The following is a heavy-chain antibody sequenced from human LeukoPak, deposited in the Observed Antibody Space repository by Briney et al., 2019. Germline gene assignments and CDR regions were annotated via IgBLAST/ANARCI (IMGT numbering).Heavy chain of an antibody. CDR1: GFTFNTYS. V-gene: IGHV3-48*02. CDR3: ARDYATAFDI. Sequence: GGSLRLSCAASGFTFNTYSMNWVRQAPGKGLEWVSYIGSGGSPIYYAESVKVLFTISRDNAKNSLYLQMNSLRDEDTAVYYCARDYATAFDIWGHGTMVTVSS. CDR2: IGSGGSPI. J-gene: IGHJ3*02. D-gene: IGHD3-16*01.